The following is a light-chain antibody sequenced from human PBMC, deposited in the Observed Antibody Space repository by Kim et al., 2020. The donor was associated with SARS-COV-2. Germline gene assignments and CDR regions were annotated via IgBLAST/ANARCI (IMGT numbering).Light chain of an antibody. CDR2: WAS. CDR3: QQYYSTPFT. Sequence: ATIICKSSQSVLYSSNNKNYLAWYQQTPGQPPKLLIYWASTRESGVPDRYSGSGSGTDFTLTISSLQAEDVAIYYCQQYYSTPFTFGPGTKVDIK. CDR1: QSVLYSSNNKNY. J-gene: IGKJ3*01. V-gene: IGKV4-1*01.